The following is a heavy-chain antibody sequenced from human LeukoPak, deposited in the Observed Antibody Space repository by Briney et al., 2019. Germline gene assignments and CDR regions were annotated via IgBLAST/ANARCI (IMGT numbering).Heavy chain of an antibody. V-gene: IGHV4-39*01. Sequence: PSETLSPSCTVSCGSVSSSRYYWGWILNPPAKCLEWIRTIYYRGSTYSSPSLKSRVTISVDTSKNQFSLKLSSVTAADTAVYYCARTPVGAAAGIGWFDPWGQGTLVTVSS. CDR3: ARTPVGAAAGIGWFDP. D-gene: IGHD6-13*01. CDR2: IYYRGST. J-gene: IGHJ5*02. CDR1: CGSVSSSRYY.